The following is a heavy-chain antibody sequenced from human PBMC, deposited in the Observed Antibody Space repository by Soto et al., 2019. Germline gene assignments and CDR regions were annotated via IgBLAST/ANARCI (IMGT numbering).Heavy chain of an antibody. Sequence: QVQLVESGGGVVQPGRSLRLSCAASGFTFSSYGMHWVRQAPGKGLEWVAVISYDGSNKYYADSVKGRFTISRDNSKNTLYLQMNSLRAEDTAVYYCAKDWSSSSLWGRGTLVTVSS. CDR3: AKDWSSSSL. J-gene: IGHJ2*01. CDR2: ISYDGSNK. CDR1: GFTFSSYG. D-gene: IGHD6-6*01. V-gene: IGHV3-30*18.